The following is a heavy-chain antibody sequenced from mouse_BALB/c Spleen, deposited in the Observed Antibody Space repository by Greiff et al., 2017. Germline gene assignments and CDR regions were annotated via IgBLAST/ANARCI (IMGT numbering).Heavy chain of an antibody. J-gene: IGHJ2*01. Sequence: EVKLVESGGDLVKPGGSLKLSCAASGFTFSSYGMSWVRQTPDKRLEWVATISSGGSYTYYPDSVKGRFTISRDNAKNTLYLQMSSLKSEYTAMYYCARYRYDFDYWGQGTTLTVSS. CDR1: GFTFSSYG. CDR3: ARYRYDFDY. V-gene: IGHV5-6*01. D-gene: IGHD2-14*01. CDR2: ISSGGSYT.